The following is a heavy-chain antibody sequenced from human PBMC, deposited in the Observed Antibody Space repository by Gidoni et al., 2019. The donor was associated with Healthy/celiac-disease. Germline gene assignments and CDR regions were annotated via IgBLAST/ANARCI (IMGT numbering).Heavy chain of an antibody. CDR2: ISRSSSTI. CDR3: ARDRTPSYSGSYGWFDP. CDR1: GFTFRSDS. V-gene: IGHV3-48*04. Sequence: EVQLVESGGGLVQPGGSLRLSCAASGFTFRSDSMNWVRQAPGKGLEWVSYISRSSSTIYYADSVKGRFTISRDNAKNSLYLQMNSLRAEDTAVYYCARDRTPSYSGSYGWFDPWGQGTLVTVSS. D-gene: IGHD1-26*01. J-gene: IGHJ5*02.